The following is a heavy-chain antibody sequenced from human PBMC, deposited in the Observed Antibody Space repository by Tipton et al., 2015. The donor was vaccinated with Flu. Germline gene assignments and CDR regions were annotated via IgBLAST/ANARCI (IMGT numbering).Heavy chain of an antibody. D-gene: IGHD5-24*01. V-gene: IGHV3-74*01. CDR2: VDSDGSGT. Sequence: SLRLSCAASGFSFSSYWMHWVRQVPGKGLVRVSRVDSDGSGTSYADSVKGRFTMSRDNAKNMLYLQMNSLRPEDTAVYYCARVGGFNDFDFWGQGTLVTVSS. CDR3: ARVGGFNDFDF. J-gene: IGHJ4*02. CDR1: GFSFSSYW.